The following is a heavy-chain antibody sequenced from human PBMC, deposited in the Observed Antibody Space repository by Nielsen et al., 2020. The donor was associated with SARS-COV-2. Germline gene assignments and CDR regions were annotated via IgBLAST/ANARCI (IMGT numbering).Heavy chain of an antibody. V-gene: IGHV4-39*07. CDR3: ARGIAGDTIFGAFGEPYFDF. Sequence: SETLSLTCTVSDDSITSSHYYWDWIRQRPGKGLEWIGSIFYNGRTYYNPSLKSRVTISVDTSKNQFSLKVNSVTAADTAVYYCARGIAGDTIFGAFGEPYFDFWGQGILVTVSS. J-gene: IGHJ4*02. CDR2: IFYNGRT. CDR1: DDSITSSHYY. D-gene: IGHD3-3*01.